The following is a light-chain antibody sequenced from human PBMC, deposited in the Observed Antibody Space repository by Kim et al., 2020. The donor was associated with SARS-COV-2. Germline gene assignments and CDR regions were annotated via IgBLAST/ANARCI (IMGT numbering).Light chain of an antibody. CDR1: SLRSYY. Sequence: SSELTQDPAVSVALGQTVRIPCQGDSLRSYYASWYQQKPGQAPVLVIYGKNNRPSGIPDRFSGSSSGNTASLTITGAQAEDEADYYCNSRDSSGNHWVFGGGTQLTVL. J-gene: IGLJ3*02. V-gene: IGLV3-19*01. CDR3: NSRDSSGNHWV. CDR2: GKN.